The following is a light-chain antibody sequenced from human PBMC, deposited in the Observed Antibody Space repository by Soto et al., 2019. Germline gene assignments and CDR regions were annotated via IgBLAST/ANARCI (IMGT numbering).Light chain of an antibody. CDR1: SSNIGAEYD. CDR3: QSYDSSLTTFV. CDR2: GDN. J-gene: IGLJ1*01. V-gene: IGLV1-40*01. Sequence: QSVLTQPPSVSGAPGQRVAISCTGSSSNIGAEYDVHWYQQLPGTAPKRLIYGDNNRPSGVPDRFSGSKSGTSTSLAITGLQPEDEADYYCQSYDSSLTTFVFGTGP.